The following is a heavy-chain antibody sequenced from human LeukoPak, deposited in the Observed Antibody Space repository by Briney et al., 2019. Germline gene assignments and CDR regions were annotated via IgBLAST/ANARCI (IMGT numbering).Heavy chain of an antibody. CDR2: INSDGSTR. V-gene: IGHV3-74*01. J-gene: IGHJ4*02. CDR1: GFTFTTSW. Sequence: GGSLTLSCPASGFTFTTSWRHWVRQAPGKGRVWVSRINSDGSTRNYADSVKGRFTISRDNAKNALYLQMDSLRAEDAAVYYCVRPQDGYNGFDCWGQGTLVTVSS. D-gene: IGHD5-24*01. CDR3: VRPQDGYNGFDC.